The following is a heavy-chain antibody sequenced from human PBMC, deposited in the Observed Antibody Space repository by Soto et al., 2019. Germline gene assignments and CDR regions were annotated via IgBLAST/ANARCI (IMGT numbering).Heavy chain of an antibody. J-gene: IGHJ5*02. CDR3: ATIIAVAGSNWFDP. D-gene: IGHD6-19*01. Sequence: SETLSLTCTVSGGPISSSSYYWGWIRQPPGKGLEWIGSIYYSGSTYYNPSLKSRVTISVDTSKNQFSLKLSSVTAADTAVYYCATIIAVAGSNWFDPWGQGTLVTVSS. V-gene: IGHV4-39*01. CDR1: GGPISSSSYY. CDR2: IYYSGST.